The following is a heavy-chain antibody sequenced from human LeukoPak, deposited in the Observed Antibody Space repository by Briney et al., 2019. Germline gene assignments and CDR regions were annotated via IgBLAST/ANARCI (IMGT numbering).Heavy chain of an antibody. CDR2: IYYSGST. D-gene: IGHD1-26*01. CDR3: ARIVFRYSGTYYNFDY. CDR1: GGSISSYY. J-gene: IGHJ4*02. Sequence: SETLSLTCTVSGGSISSYYWRWLRQPPGKGLEWIGYIYYSGSTNYNPSLKRRVTISVDTSKNQFALKLSSVTAADTAVYYCARIVFRYSGTYYNFDYWGQGTLVTVSS. V-gene: IGHV4-59*08.